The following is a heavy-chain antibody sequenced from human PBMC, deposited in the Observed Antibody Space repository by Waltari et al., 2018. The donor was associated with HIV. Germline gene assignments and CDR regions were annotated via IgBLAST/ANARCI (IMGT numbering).Heavy chain of an antibody. J-gene: IGHJ4*02. D-gene: IGHD3-10*02. CDR3: ARQQLGSGALDL. V-gene: IGHV3-21*02. CDR2: ISIGTSYI. Sequence: EVQLVESGGGLVQPGGSLSPPCTASGLTCSTHPMNRVRQAPGKGVEWVSTISIGTSYIYYADSVTGRFTVSRDNAKNSLVLQMNSLRADDTAVYYCARQQLGSGALDLWGQGTLVTVSS. CDR1: GLTCSTHP.